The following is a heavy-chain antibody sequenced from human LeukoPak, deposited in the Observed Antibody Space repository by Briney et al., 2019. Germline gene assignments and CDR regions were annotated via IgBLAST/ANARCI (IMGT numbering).Heavy chain of an antibody. D-gene: IGHD3-22*01. CDR2: IYHSGST. CDR3: ARGDYYDSFYCDY. CDR1: GGSISSSNW. V-gene: IGHV4-4*02. J-gene: IGHJ4*02. Sequence: SETLSLTCAVSGGSISSSNWWSWVRQPPGKGLEWIGEIYHSGSTNYNPSLKSRVTISVHKSKNQFSLKLSSVTAADTAVYYCARGDYYDSFYCDYWGQGTLVTVSS.